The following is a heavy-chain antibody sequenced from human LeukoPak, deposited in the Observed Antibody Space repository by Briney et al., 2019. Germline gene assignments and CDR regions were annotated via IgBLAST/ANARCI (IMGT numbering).Heavy chain of an antibody. V-gene: IGHV3-21*01. CDR1: VFTFCSYS. Sequence: GGSLRLSCAASVFTFCSYSMNWVRQAPGKGLEWVSSISSSSSYIYYADSVKGRFTNSRDNAKNSLYLQMNSLRAEDTAVYYCARDYSRYYDSSGYYYWGQGTLVTVSS. CDR3: ARDYSRYYDSSGYYY. J-gene: IGHJ4*02. D-gene: IGHD3-22*01. CDR2: ISSSSSYI.